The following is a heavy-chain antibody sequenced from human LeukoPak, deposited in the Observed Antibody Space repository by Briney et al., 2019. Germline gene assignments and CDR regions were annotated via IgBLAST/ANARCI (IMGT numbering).Heavy chain of an antibody. CDR1: GFTFSSYA. Sequence: GGSLRLSCAASGFTFSSYAMHWVRQAPGKGLEWVAVISYDGSNKYYADSVKGRFTISRDSAKSSLHLQMNGLRAEDTAMYYCVKDSGWFHFDSWGQGTLVTVSS. CDR3: VKDSGWFHFDS. V-gene: IGHV3-30-3*01. D-gene: IGHD6-19*01. CDR2: ISYDGSNK. J-gene: IGHJ4*02.